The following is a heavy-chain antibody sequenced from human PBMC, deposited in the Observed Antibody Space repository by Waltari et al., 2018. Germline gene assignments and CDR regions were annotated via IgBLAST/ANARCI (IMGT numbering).Heavy chain of an antibody. CDR2: IRRRSSFI. CDR1: GFTFSSYS. Sequence: EVQLVESGGGLVKPGGSLRLSCAASGFTFSSYSMNWVRQAPGKGLEWVSSIRRRSSFIYYADSVKRRVTISKDNAKNALYLQMNSLGAKHTAVYDCARGHDRRHTHYWGQRTLLTVSA. J-gene: IGHJ4*02. CDR3: ARGHDRRHTHY. V-gene: IGHV3-21*01.